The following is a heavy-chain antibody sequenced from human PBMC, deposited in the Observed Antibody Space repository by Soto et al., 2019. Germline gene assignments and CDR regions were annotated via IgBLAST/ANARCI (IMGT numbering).Heavy chain of an antibody. Sequence: GGSLRLSCAASGFTFSSYGMHWVRQAPGKGLEWVAVISYDGSNKYYADSVKGRFTISRDNSKNTLYLQMNSLRAEDTAVYYCAKTTGDSYWGQGTLGTVSA. CDR3: AKTTGDSY. CDR1: GFTFSSYG. CDR2: ISYDGSNK. J-gene: IGHJ4*02. V-gene: IGHV3-30*18. D-gene: IGHD7-27*01.